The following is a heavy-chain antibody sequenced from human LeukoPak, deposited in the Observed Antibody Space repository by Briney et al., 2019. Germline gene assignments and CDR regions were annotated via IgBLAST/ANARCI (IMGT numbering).Heavy chain of an antibody. Sequence: PETLSLTCAVYGGSFSGYYWSWIRQPPGKGLEWIGEINHSGSTNYNPSLKSRVTISVDTSKNQFSLKLSSVTAADTAVYYCARGPDGSSWKRGGNWFDPWGQGTLVTVSS. CDR2: INHSGST. CDR1: GGSFSGYY. V-gene: IGHV4-34*01. J-gene: IGHJ5*02. D-gene: IGHD6-13*01. CDR3: ARGPDGSSWKRGGNWFDP.